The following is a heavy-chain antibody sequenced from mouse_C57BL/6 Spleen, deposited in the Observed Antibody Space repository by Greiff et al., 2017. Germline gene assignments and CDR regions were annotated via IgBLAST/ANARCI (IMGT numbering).Heavy chain of an antibody. CDR2: IDPSDSYT. CDR3: ARWLRGFAY. D-gene: IGHD2-2*01. Sequence: QVQLQQPGAELVMPGASVKLSCKASGYTFTSYWMHWVKQRPGQGLEWMGEIDPSDSYTNYNQKFKGKSTLTVDKSSSTAYMQLSRLTSEASAVYYCARWLRGFAYWGKGTLVTVSA. CDR1: GYTFTSYW. V-gene: IGHV1-69*01. J-gene: IGHJ3*01.